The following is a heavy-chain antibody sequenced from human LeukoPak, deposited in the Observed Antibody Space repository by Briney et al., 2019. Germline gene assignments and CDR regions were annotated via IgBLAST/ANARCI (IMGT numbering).Heavy chain of an antibody. CDR1: GGSISTSTYY. Sequence: SETLSLTCTVSGGSISTSTYYWGWIRQPPGKGLEWIGTIYYTGRTYYIPSLKSRFTISVDTSKNQFSLKLSSVTAADTAVYYCARQKDAFDIWGQGTMVTVSS. CDR2: IYYTGRT. CDR3: ARQKDAFDI. J-gene: IGHJ3*02. V-gene: IGHV4-39*01.